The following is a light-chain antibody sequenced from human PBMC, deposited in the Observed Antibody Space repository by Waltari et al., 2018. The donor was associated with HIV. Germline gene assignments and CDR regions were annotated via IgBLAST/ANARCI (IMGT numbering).Light chain of an antibody. CDR3: QQRRSWPIT. Sequence: DIMLTQSPATLSLSPGEGATLSCRASQSVGSYLARYQHKPGQAPRLLIYDASNRATGIPARFSGGGSGTDFTLTISSLEPDDFALYYCQQRRSWPITFGQGTRIEIK. CDR1: QSVGSY. CDR2: DAS. V-gene: IGKV3-11*01. J-gene: IGKJ5*01.